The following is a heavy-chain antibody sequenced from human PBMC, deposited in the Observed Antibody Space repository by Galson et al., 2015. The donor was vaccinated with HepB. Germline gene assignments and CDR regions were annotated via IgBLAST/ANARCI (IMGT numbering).Heavy chain of an antibody. Sequence: SLRLSCAASGFTFSSYAMHWVRQAPGKGLEWVAVISYDGSNKYYADSVKGRFTISRDNSKNTLYLQMNSLRAEDTAVYYCARSDTAMVLGFDYWGQGILVTVSS. CDR1: GFTFSSYA. J-gene: IGHJ4*02. V-gene: IGHV3-30*04. CDR2: ISYDGSNK. D-gene: IGHD5-18*01. CDR3: ARSDTAMVLGFDY.